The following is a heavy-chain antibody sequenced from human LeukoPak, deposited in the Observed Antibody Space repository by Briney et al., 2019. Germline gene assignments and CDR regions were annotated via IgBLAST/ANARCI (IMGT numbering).Heavy chain of an antibody. CDR1: GFTFANYA. J-gene: IGHJ3*01. Sequence: GGSLRLSCEPSGFTFANYAMTWVRQAPGKGREWVSSISGSGSVTSYADSLKGPFTTTRDNFQGTLYLQINSLRAGDAAAYYCWRDPNRDYVGAFGFWGQGALVTVSS. D-gene: IGHD4-17*01. CDR2: ISGSGSVT. V-gene: IGHV3-23*01. CDR3: WRDPNRDYVGAFGF.